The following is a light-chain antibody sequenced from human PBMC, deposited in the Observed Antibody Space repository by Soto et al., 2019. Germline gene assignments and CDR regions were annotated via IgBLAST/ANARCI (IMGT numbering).Light chain of an antibody. J-gene: IGLJ1*01. V-gene: IGLV2-11*01. Sequence: QSALTQPRSVSGSPGQSLTISCTGTSSDVGGYNYVSWYQQYPGQVPKLMIYDVTKRPSGVPDRFSGSKSGNTASLTISGLQAEDEADYYCCSHAGTYTYVFGTGTKDTDL. CDR3: CSHAGTYTYV. CDR2: DVT. CDR1: SSDVGGYNY.